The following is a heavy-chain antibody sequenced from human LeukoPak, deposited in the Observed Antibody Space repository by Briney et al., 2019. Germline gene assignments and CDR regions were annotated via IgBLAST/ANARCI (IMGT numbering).Heavy chain of an antibody. CDR3: ARGYCSSTSCFPGEDWFDP. V-gene: IGHV1-18*04. CDR1: EYSFTSYW. CDR2: ISAYNGNT. J-gene: IGHJ5*02. D-gene: IGHD2-2*01. Sequence: GESLKITCKGSEYSFTSYWIGWVRQAPGQGLEWMGWISAYNGNTNYAQKLQGRVTMTTDTSTSTAYMELRSLRSGDTAVYYCARGYCSSTSCFPGEDWFDPWGQGTLVTVSS.